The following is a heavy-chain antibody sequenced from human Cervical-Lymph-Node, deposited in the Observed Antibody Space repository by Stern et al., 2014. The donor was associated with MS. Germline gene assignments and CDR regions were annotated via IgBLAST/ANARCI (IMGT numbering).Heavy chain of an antibody. CDR2: INAANGNK. Sequence: QVQLVQSGAEVKKPGASVTVSCEASGYTFTTYAIHWVRQAPGQRLEWMGWINAANGNKKYSQKFQGRVTITRDTSASTAYMGLSSLKSEDTAVYYCARDKPVAVIYYYGMDVWGQGTTVTVSS. V-gene: IGHV1-3*01. CDR3: ARDKPVAVIYYYGMDV. J-gene: IGHJ6*02. D-gene: IGHD2-15*01. CDR1: GYTFTTYA.